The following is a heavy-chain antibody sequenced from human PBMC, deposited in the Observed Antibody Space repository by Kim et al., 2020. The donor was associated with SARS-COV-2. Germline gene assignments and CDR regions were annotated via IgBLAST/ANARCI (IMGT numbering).Heavy chain of an antibody. CDR1: GGSISSSTYY. J-gene: IGHJ4*01. CDR3: AIVGYKTGWSTYVDY. D-gene: IGHD1-1*01. V-gene: IGHV4-39*01. Sequence: SETLSLTCTVSGGSISSSTYYWGWMRQPPGKGLEWIATIYYSGRTFYNPSLKSRLTISVYTSRDQFSLKLSSVTAADTAVYYCAIVGYKTGWSTYVDYWG. CDR2: IYYSGRT.